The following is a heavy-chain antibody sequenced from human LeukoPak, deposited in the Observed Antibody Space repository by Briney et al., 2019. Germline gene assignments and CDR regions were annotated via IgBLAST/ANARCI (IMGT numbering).Heavy chain of an antibody. V-gene: IGHV5-51*01. CDR2: IYPGDSDT. CDR1: GYIFTSYW. CDR3: AIIGGLQIAAAGRAREYYFDY. J-gene: IGHJ4*02. Sequence: GESLKISCKGSGYIFTSYWIAWVRQMPGKGLEWMGIIYPGDSDTRYSPSFQGQVTISADKSISTAYLQWSSLKASDTAMYYCAIIGGLQIAAAGRAREYYFDYWGQGTLVTVSS. D-gene: IGHD6-13*01.